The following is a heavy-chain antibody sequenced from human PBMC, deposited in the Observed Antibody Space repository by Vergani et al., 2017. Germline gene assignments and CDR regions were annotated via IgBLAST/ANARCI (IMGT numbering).Heavy chain of an antibody. CDR1: GGTFSSYA. CDR3: ARSPGLGDDAFDI. J-gene: IGHJ3*02. D-gene: IGHD3/OR15-3a*01. CDR2: IIPILGIA. Sequence: QVQLVQSGAEVKKPGSSVKVSCKASGGTFSSYAISWVRQAPGQGLEWMGRIIPILGIANYAQKFQGRVTITADKSTSTAYMELSILRSEDTAVYYCARSPGLGDDAFDIWGQGTMVTVSS. V-gene: IGHV1-69*04.